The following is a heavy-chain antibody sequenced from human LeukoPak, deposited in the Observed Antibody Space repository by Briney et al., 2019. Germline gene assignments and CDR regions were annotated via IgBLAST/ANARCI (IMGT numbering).Heavy chain of an antibody. Sequence: GGSLRLSCAASGFTFSSYGMHWVRQAPGKGLEWVAVISYDGSNKYYADSVKGRFTISRDNSKNTLYLQINSLRAEDTAVYYCAKNQYYFDYWGQGTLVTVSS. CDR2: ISYDGSNK. CDR3: AKNQYYFDY. V-gene: IGHV3-30*18. CDR1: GFTFSSYG. J-gene: IGHJ4*02.